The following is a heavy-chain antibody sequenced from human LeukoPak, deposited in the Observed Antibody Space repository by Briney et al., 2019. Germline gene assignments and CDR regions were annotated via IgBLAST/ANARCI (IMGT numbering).Heavy chain of an antibody. D-gene: IGHD5-12*01. CDR3: ARSGVATPARVFDY. J-gene: IGHJ4*02. CDR1: GGSISSSNYY. CDR2: IYYSGST. Sequence: PSETLSLTCTVSGGSISSSNYYWGWIRQPPGKGLEWIGSIYYSGSTYYNPSLKSRVTISVDTSKNQFSLKLSSVTAADTAVYYCARSGVATPARVFDYWGQGTLVTVSS. V-gene: IGHV4-39*01.